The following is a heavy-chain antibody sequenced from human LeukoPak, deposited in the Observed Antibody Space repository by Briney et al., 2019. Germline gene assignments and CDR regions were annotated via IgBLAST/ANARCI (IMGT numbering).Heavy chain of an antibody. CDR3: AKGGSPSHNWFNS. CDR1: GFTFSDYG. V-gene: IGHV3-30*02. CDR2: IRNDGSYE. D-gene: IGHD2-15*01. Sequence: GESLKISCAASGFTFSDYGMRWVRQDPGKGLEWVAFIRNDGSYEYYPDSVKGRFTISRDNSRNALFLQMNSLRAEDTAVYYCAKGGSPSHNWFNSWGQGTLVTVSS. J-gene: IGHJ5*01.